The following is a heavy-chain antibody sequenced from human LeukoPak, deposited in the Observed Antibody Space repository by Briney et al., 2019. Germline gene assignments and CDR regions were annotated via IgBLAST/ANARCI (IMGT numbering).Heavy chain of an antibody. CDR1: GFTFSSYE. D-gene: IGHD4-23*01. Sequence: GGSLRLSCAASGFTFSSYEMNWVRQAPGKGLEWVGRIKSKNVGETTEYAAPVQGRFTISRDDSKNTVYLQMSSLKTEDTAVYYCTTGPGNSGYWGQGTLVTASS. J-gene: IGHJ4*02. CDR2: IKSKNVGETT. CDR3: TTGPGNSGY. V-gene: IGHV3-15*01.